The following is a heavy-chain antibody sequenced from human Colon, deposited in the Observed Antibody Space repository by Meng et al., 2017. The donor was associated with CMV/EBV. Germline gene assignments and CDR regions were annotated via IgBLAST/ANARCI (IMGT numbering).Heavy chain of an antibody. D-gene: IGHD3-3*01. J-gene: IGHJ3*01. Sequence: GESLKISCAAFGFTFNTNWMHWVRQVPGKGLVWRSRISYDGDSTFYADSVKGRFTSSRDHAKNTLYLQMNSLRVEDTAIYYCATLRFLEWVSDHGAFGGWGQGTMVTVSS. V-gene: IGHV3-74*01. CDR2: ISYDGDST. CDR1: GFTFNTNW. CDR3: ATLRFLEWVSDHGAFGG.